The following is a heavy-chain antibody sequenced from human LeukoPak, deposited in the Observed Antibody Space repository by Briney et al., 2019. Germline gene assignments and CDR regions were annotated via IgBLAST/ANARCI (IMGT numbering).Heavy chain of an antibody. J-gene: IGHJ6*02. CDR3: ASCSRAVAGQTQDYYYYGMDV. Sequence: NPGGSLRLSCAASGFTFSSYSMNWVRQAPGKGLEWVSSISSSSSYIYYADSVKGRFTISRDNSKNTLYLQMNSLRAEDTAVYYCASCSRAVAGQTQDYYYYGMDVWGQGTTVTVSS. V-gene: IGHV3-21*01. D-gene: IGHD6-19*01. CDR2: ISSSSSYI. CDR1: GFTFSSYS.